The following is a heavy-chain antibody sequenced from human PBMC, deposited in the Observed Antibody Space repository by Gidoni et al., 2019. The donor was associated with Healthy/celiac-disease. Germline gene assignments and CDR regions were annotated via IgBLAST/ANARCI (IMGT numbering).Heavy chain of an antibody. D-gene: IGHD6-19*01. CDR1: GFTFSNAW. CDR3: TTGAIDIAVAGPG. J-gene: IGHJ4*02. V-gene: IGHV3-15*01. CDR2: IKSKTDGGTT. Sequence: EVQLVESGGGLVKPGGSLRLSCAASGFTFSNAWMSWVRQAPGKGLEWVGRIKSKTDGGTTDYAAPVKGRFTISRDDSKNTLYLQMNSLKTEDTAVYYCTTGAIDIAVAGPGWGQGTLVTVSS.